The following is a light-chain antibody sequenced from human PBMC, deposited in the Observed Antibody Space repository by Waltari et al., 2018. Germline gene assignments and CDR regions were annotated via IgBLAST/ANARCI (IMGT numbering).Light chain of an antibody. J-gene: IGLJ2*01. V-gene: IGLV2-14*03. Sequence: QSALTQPASVSGSPGQSITISCTGTSSAVGGYNYVSRYQQHPGKAPKLMIYDVSNRPSGVSNRFSGSKSGNTASLTISGLQAEDEADYYCSSYTSSSTPYVVFGGGTKLTVL. CDR2: DVS. CDR3: SSYTSSSTPYVV. CDR1: SSAVGGYNY.